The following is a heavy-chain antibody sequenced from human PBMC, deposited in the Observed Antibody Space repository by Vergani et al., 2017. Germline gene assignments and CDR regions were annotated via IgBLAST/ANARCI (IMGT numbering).Heavy chain of an antibody. D-gene: IGHD3-3*01. CDR3: ARAPRGYYDFGSGSWFDP. CDR2: IIPIFGTA. V-gene: IGHV1-69*06. J-gene: IGHJ5*02. CDR1: GGTFSSYA. Sequence: QVQLVQSGAEVKKPGSSVKVSCKASGGTFSSYAISWVRQAPGQGLEWMGGIIPIFGTANYAQKFQGRVTITADKSTSTAYMELSSLRSEDTAVYYCARAPRGYYDFGSGSWFDPWGQGTLVTVSS.